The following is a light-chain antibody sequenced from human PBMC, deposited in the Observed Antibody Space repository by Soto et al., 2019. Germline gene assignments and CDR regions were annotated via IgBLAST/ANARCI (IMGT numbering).Light chain of an antibody. CDR1: QGISSY. CDR3: QQYYTYPWT. Sequence: AIRITQSPSSLSASTGDRVTITCRASQGISSYLAWYQQKPGKAPKVLIHTASTLQGGVPSRFSGSGSGTDFTLTISRLQSEDFATYYCQQYYTYPWTFGQGTKVEVK. J-gene: IGKJ1*01. V-gene: IGKV1-8*01. CDR2: TAS.